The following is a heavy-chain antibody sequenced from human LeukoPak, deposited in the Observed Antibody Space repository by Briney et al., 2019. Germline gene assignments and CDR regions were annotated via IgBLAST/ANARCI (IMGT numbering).Heavy chain of an antibody. D-gene: IGHD2-15*01. CDR3: ARGSVEYCSGNSCTGPLDY. CDR2: ISSGSSYI. J-gene: IGHJ4*02. V-gene: IGHV3-21*01. CDR1: GFTFSSYE. Sequence: GGSLRLSCAASGFTFSSYEMNWVRQAPGKGLEWVSAISSGSSYIYYADSVTGRFTISRDNAKNSLYLQMNSLRAEDAAVYYCARGSVEYCSGNSCTGPLDYWGQGTLVTVSS.